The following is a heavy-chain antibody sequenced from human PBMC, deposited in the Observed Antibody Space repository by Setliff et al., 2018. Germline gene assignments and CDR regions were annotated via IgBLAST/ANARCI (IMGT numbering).Heavy chain of an antibody. V-gene: IGHV1-2*02. J-gene: IGHJ4*02. CDR3: ARSGSFGMRYWFDY. CDR2: ISPHSGDT. Sequence: ASVTVSCKSSGNSFTVFYLHWVRQAPGQGLEWMGWISPHSGDTHYAQKFQSRVRMTRDTSTYAAYLELSDLTSDDTAMYYCARSGSFGMRYWFDYWGQGALVTVSS. D-gene: IGHD1-26*01. CDR1: GNSFTVFY.